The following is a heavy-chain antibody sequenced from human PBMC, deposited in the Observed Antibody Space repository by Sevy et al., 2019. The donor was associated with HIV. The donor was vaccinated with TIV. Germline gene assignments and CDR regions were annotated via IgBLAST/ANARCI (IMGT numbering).Heavy chain of an antibody. CDR3: ARHVAVPYFREGFDY. J-gene: IGHJ4*02. V-gene: IGHV4-59*08. Sequence: QSQTLSLTCTVSGGSIIGYYCSWIRQSPGKGLEWIGYIFYSGTTAYNPSLKSRVTISVDTSKNQFSLKLSSVTAADTAVYYCARHVAVPYFREGFDYWGQGTLVTVSS. CDR1: GGSIIGYY. D-gene: IGHD2-21*01. CDR2: IFYSGTT.